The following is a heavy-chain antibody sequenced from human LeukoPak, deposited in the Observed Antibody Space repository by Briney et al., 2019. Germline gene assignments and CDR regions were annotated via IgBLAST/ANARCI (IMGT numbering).Heavy chain of an antibody. V-gene: IGHV3-9*01. Sequence: GGSLRLSCAASGFTFDDYTMHWVRQAPGKGLEWVSCVSWNSYNIGYADSVRGRFTIARDNAKNSLYLQMNSLRAKDTAFYYCTRVTGTTVFDYWGQGTLVTVSS. CDR2: VSWNSYNI. CDR1: GFTFDDYT. J-gene: IGHJ4*02. CDR3: TRVTGTTVFDY. D-gene: IGHD1-7*01.